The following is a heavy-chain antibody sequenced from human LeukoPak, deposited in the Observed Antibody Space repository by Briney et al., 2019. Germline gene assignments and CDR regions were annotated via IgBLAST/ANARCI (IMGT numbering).Heavy chain of an antibody. CDR3: AREATVNIVVVPAPNWFDP. V-gene: IGHV3-21*01. Sequence: GSLRLSCAASGFTFSSYSMNWVRQAPGKGLEWVSSISSSSSYIYYADSVKGRFTISRDNAKNSLYLQMNSLRAEDTAVYYCAREATVNIVVVPAPNWFDPWGQGTLVTVSS. D-gene: IGHD2-2*01. J-gene: IGHJ5*02. CDR2: ISSSSSYI. CDR1: GFTFSSYS.